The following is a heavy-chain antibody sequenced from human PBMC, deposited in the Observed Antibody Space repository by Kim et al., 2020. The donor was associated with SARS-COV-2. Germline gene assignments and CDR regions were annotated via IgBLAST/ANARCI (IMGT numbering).Heavy chain of an antibody. V-gene: IGHV7-4-1*02. J-gene: IGHJ4*02. CDR3: ARGNTGRIDY. Sequence: ASVKVSCKASGYTFPTYGLNWVRQAPGQGLEWMGWININTGNPTYAQAFIGRFVFSLDTSVSTACLQISSLKAEDTAVYYCARGNTGRIDYWGQGTLVTV. CDR2: ININTGNP. D-gene: IGHD5-18*01. CDR1: GYTFPTYG.